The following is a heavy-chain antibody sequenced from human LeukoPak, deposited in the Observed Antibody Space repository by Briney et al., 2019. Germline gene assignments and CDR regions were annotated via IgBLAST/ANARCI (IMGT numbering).Heavy chain of an antibody. D-gene: IGHD1-26*01. CDR3: AKEKYSGSYYDY. CDR1: GFTFSSYG. J-gene: IGHJ4*02. CDR2: IWYDGSNK. Sequence: PGGSLRLSCAASGFTFSSYGMHWVRQAPGKGLEWVAVIWYDGSNKYYADSVKGRFTISRDNSKNTLYLQMNSLRAEDTAVYYCAKEKYSGSYYDYGGQGTLVTVSS. V-gene: IGHV3-33*06.